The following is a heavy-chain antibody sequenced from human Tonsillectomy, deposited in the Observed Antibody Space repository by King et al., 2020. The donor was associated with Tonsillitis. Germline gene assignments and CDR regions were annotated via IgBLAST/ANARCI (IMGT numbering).Heavy chain of an antibody. CDR3: AKDMATIRPYAFDI. Sequence: VQLVQSGGGVVQPGRSLRLSCAASGFTFDDYAMHWVRQAPGKGVEWGSGISWNGGSIGYADSVKGRFTISRDNAKNSLYLQMNSLRAEDTALYYCAKDMATIRPYAFDIWGHGTMVTVSS. V-gene: IGHV3-9*01. CDR1: GFTFDDYA. J-gene: IGHJ3*02. D-gene: IGHD5-24*01. CDR2: ISWNGGSI.